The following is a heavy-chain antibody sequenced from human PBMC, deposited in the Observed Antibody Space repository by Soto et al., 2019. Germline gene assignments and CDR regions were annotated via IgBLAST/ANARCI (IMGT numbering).Heavy chain of an antibody. CDR1: GFTFSSYG. J-gene: IGHJ6*02. Sequence: GGSLRLSCAASGFTFSSYGMHWVRQAPGKGLEWVAVISYDGSNKYYADSVKGRFTISRDNSKNTLYLQMNSLRAEDTAVYYCAKGQTLTPHPYYDFWSGYYRPPRYYGMDVWGQGTTVNVSS. CDR2: ISYDGSNK. V-gene: IGHV3-30*18. D-gene: IGHD3-3*01. CDR3: AKGQTLTPHPYYDFWSGYYRPPRYYGMDV.